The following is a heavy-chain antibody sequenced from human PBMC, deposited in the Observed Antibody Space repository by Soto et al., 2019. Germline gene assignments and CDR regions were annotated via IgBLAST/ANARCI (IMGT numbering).Heavy chain of an antibody. V-gene: IGHV1-24*01. CDR1: GYTLTELS. D-gene: IGHD5-12*01. J-gene: IGHJ4*02. CDR3: ARGGNIVATSSYYFDY. Sequence: ASVKVSCKVSGYTLTELSMHWVRQAPGKGLEWMGGFDPEDGETIYAQKFQGRVTMTEDTSTDTAYMELSSLRSEDTAVYYCARGGNIVATSSYYFDYWGQGTLVTVSS. CDR2: FDPEDGET.